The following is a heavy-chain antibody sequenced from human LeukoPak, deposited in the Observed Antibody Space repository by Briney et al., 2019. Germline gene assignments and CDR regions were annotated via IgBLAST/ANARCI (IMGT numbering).Heavy chain of an antibody. D-gene: IGHD3-16*02. Sequence: ASVKVSCKASGYTFTGYYMHWVRPAPEQGLEWMGWINPNSGGTNYAQKFQGRVTMTRDTSISTAYMELSRLRSDDTAVYYCARDDYVWGSYRYDLDYWGQGTLVTVSS. V-gene: IGHV1-2*02. CDR2: INPNSGGT. J-gene: IGHJ4*02. CDR3: ARDDYVWGSYRYDLDY. CDR1: GYTFTGYY.